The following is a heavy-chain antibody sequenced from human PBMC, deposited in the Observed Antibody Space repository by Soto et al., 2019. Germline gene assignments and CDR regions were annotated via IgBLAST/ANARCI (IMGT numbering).Heavy chain of an antibody. D-gene: IGHD1-1*01. CDR1: GFTFSSYG. J-gene: IGHJ4*02. CDR3: AKEGPITNSYFDY. Sequence: QVQLVESGGGVVQPGRSLRLSCAASGFTFSSYGMHWVRQAPGKGLEWVTVISYDGNVAYYADSVKGRFTISRDNSKNTLYLPMTRLRTEATAMYCCAKEGPITNSYFDYWGPGKLVTVSS. CDR2: ISYDGNVA. V-gene: IGHV3-30*18.